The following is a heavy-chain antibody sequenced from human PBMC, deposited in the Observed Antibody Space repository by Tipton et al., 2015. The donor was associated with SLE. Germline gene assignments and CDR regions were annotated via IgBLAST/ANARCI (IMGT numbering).Heavy chain of an antibody. V-gene: IGHV3-30*02. CDR3: ARVPRGYSSSWDLVGWFDP. D-gene: IGHD6-13*01. CDR2: IRYDGSNK. Sequence: SLRLSCAASGFTFSSYGMHWVRQAPGKGLEWVAFIRYDGSNKYYADSVKGRFTISRDNSKNTLYLQMNSLRAEDTAVYYCARVPRGYSSSWDLVGWFDPWGQGTLVTVSS. CDR1: GFTFSSYG. J-gene: IGHJ5*02.